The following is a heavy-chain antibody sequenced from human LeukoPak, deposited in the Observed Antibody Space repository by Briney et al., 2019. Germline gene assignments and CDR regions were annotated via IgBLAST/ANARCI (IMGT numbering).Heavy chain of an antibody. Sequence: GGSLRLSCAASGFTFSGYGMTWVRQAPGKGLEWVSSISDSGGNTYYGDSVKGRFTISRDNSKNTLYLQMHSLRADDTAIYYCAKRIEYSSSSAYFDSWGQGTLVTVSS. D-gene: IGHD6-6*01. CDR2: ISDSGGNT. CDR1: GFTFSGYG. J-gene: IGHJ4*02. CDR3: AKRIEYSSSSAYFDS. V-gene: IGHV3-23*01.